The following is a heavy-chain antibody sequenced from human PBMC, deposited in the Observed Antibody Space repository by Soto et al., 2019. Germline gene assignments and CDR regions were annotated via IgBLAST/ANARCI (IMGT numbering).Heavy chain of an antibody. D-gene: IGHD3-10*01. CDR3: AKSITMVRGVIILNYYYYYGMDV. Sequence: PGGSLRLSCAASGFTFSSYAMSWVRQAPGKGLEWVSAISGSGGSTYYADSVKGRFTISRDNSKNTLYLQMNSLRAEDTAVYYCAKSITMVRGVIILNYYYYYGMDVWGQGTTVTVYS. V-gene: IGHV3-23*01. CDR2: ISGSGGST. J-gene: IGHJ6*02. CDR1: GFTFSSYA.